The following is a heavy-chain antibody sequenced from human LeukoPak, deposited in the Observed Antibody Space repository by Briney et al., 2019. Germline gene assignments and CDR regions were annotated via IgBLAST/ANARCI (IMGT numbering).Heavy chain of an antibody. J-gene: IGHJ4*02. Sequence: PGGSLRLSCEASGLTFSNSWMHWVRQAPGKGLVWVSRINNEGTTISYADSVKGRFTISRDNSKNTLYLQMNSLRAEDTAVYYCAKDLYGSGSYGIDYWGQGTLVTVSS. CDR3: AKDLYGSGSYGIDY. CDR1: GLTFSNSW. D-gene: IGHD3-10*01. CDR2: INNEGTTI. V-gene: IGHV3-74*01.